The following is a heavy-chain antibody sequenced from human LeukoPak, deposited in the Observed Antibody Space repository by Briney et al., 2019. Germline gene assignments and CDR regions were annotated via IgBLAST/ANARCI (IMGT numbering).Heavy chain of an antibody. D-gene: IGHD4-17*01. V-gene: IGHV1-69*13. CDR3: ASAAVTNDFDY. CDR1: GYTFTIYY. CDR2: IIPIFGTA. J-gene: IGHJ4*02. Sequence: GASVKVSCKASGYTFTIYYIHWVRQAPGQGLEWMGGIIPIFGTANYAQKFQGRVTITADESTSTAYMELSSLRSEDTAVYYCASAAVTNDFDYWGQGTLVTVSS.